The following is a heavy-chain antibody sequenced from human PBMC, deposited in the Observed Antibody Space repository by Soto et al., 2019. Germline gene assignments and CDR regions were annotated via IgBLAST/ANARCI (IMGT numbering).Heavy chain of an antibody. CDR1: GFSLSTSGVG. V-gene: IGHV2-5*02. CDR3: AHRYIWGSYAAFDI. D-gene: IGHD3-16*01. Sequence: QITLKESGPTLVKPTQTLTLTCTFSGFSLSTSGVGVGWIRQPPGKALEWLALIYWDDDKRDSPSLKSRLTIPKDTSQNQVVLTMTNMDPVDTATYYCAHRYIWGSYAAFDIWGQGTMVTVSS. J-gene: IGHJ3*02. CDR2: IYWDDDK.